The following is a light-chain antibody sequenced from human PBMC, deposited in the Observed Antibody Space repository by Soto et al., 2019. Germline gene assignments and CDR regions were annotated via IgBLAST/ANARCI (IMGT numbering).Light chain of an antibody. J-gene: IGLJ2*01. CDR2: STT. CDR1: TGAVTSGYY. Sequence: QAVVTQEPSLTVSPGGTVTLTCAFSTGAVTSGYYPNWFQQKPGQPPRALIYSTTYKHSWTPARFSGSLLGGKAALTLSGVQPEDEADYYCLLFYGDGVVFGGGTKVTVL. CDR3: LLFYGDGVV. V-gene: IGLV7-43*01.